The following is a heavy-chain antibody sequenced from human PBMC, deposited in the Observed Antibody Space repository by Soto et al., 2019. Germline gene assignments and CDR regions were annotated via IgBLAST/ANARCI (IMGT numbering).Heavy chain of an antibody. V-gene: IGHV4-39*01. CDR3: ARPPGYSSGWSLILTGVPYYYGMAV. CDR2: IYYSGST. J-gene: IGHJ6*02. Sequence: SETLSLTCTVSGGSISSSSYYWGWIRQPPGKGLEWIGSIYYSGSTYYNPSLKSRVTISVDTSKNQFSLKLSSVTAEDTAVYYCARPPGYSSGWSLILTGVPYYYGMAVWGQGTRVTFSS. CDR1: GGSISSSSYY. D-gene: IGHD6-19*01.